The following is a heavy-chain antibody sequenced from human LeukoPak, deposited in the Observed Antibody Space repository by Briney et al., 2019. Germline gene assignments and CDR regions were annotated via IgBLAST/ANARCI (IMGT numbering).Heavy chain of an antibody. CDR2: INPSGGST. CDR3: ARSYYYDSSGYYPNDAFDI. J-gene: IGHJ3*02. Sequence: ASVKVSCKASRYTFTSYYMHWVRQAPGQGLEWMGIINPSGGSTSYAQKFQGRVTMTRDMSTSTVYMELSSLRSEDTAVYYCARSYYYDSSGYYPNDAFDIWGQGTMVTVSS. D-gene: IGHD3-22*01. V-gene: IGHV1-46*01. CDR1: RYTFTSYY.